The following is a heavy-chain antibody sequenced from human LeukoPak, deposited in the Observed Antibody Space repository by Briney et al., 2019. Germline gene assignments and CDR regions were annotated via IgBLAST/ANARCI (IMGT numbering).Heavy chain of an antibody. J-gene: IGHJ1*01. Sequence: GGSLRLSCAASGFTLRDYSMNWVRQAPGKGLEWVSSISSSSRFLYYAGSVKGRFTISRDNAKKSLYLQMNSLRAEDMAVYYCVKDLMGAGATTAYLHHWGQGTLVTVSS. V-gene: IGHV3-21*01. D-gene: IGHD1-26*01. CDR3: VKDLMGAGATTAYLHH. CDR2: ISSSSRFL. CDR1: GFTLRDYS.